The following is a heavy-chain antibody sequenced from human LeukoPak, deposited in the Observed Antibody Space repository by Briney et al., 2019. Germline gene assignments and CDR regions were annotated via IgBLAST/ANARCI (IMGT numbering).Heavy chain of an antibody. CDR3: ARGSPNYYYGMDV. Sequence: PGGSLRLSCAASGFTFSSYWMHWVRQAPGKGLVWVSRINSDGSSTSYADSVKGRFTISRDNAKNTLYLQMNSLRAEDTAVYYCARGSPNYYYGMDVWGQGTTVTVSS. J-gene: IGHJ6*02. CDR1: GFTFSSYW. V-gene: IGHV3-74*01. CDR2: INSDGSST.